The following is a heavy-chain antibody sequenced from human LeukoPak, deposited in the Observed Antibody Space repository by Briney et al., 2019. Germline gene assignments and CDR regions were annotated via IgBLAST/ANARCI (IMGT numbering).Heavy chain of an antibody. V-gene: IGHV1-46*01. Sequence: GASVKVSCKASGYTLTGYYMHWVRQAPGQGLEWMGVINLSAGTTNYAQKFQGRVTMTRDMSTSTVYMELSSLTSEDTAVYYCARGMGVGSTMGYFYYWGQGTLVTVSS. CDR2: INLSAGTT. CDR1: GYTLTGYY. J-gene: IGHJ4*02. D-gene: IGHD1-26*01. CDR3: ARGMGVGSTMGYFYY.